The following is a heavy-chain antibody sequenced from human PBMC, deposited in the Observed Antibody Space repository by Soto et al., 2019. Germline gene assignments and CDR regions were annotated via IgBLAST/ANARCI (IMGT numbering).Heavy chain of an antibody. CDR3: AREPLI. V-gene: IGHV4-31*03. CDR2: XXNXXTT. Sequence: SETLSLTCTVSGASITSVNYFWTWIRQFPGXGXEWXGXXXNXXTTSYNPSLQSRVTISLDTSKNQFSLNLSSVTAADTAVYYCAREPLIWGQGTMVTVSS. CDR1: GASITSVNYF. J-gene: IGHJ3*02.